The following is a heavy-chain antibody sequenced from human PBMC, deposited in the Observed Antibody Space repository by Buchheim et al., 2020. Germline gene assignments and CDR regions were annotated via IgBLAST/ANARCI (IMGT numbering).Heavy chain of an antibody. CDR1: GGSISSGGYY. Sequence: QVQLQESGPGLVKPSQTLSLTCTVSGGSISSGGYYWSWLRPHPGKGLEWIGYIYYSGSTHYNPSLKRRVTISVDTSKNQFSLKLSSVTAADTAVYYCATTYYGGEDFDWFDPWGQGTL. CDR3: ATTYYGGEDFDWFDP. V-gene: IGHV4-31*03. CDR2: IYYSGST. D-gene: IGHD4-23*01. J-gene: IGHJ5*02.